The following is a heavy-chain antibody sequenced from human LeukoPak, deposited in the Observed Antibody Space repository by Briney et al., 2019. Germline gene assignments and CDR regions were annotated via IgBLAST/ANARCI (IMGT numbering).Heavy chain of an antibody. Sequence: GGSLRLSCAASGFMFSDYWMTWVRQVPGKGLEWVANIKQDGSEKTYVDSVKGRFTISRDNAKKSLFLQMNSLRAEDTAVYYCARAPLGYCSSTSCYDHYSYHYMDVWGKGTTITVSS. V-gene: IGHV3-7*01. J-gene: IGHJ6*03. CDR1: GFMFSDYW. CDR3: ARAPLGYCSSTSCYDHYSYHYMDV. D-gene: IGHD2-2*01. CDR2: IKQDGSEK.